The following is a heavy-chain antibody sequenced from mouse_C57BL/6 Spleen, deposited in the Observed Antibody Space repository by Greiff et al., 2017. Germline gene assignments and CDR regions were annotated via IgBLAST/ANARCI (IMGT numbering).Heavy chain of an antibody. CDR2: INPNNGGT. CDR1: GYTFTDYY. D-gene: IGHD1-1*01. CDR3: ARLGRWAMDY. Sequence: EVQLQQSGPELVKPGASVKISCKASGYTFTDYYMNWVKQSHGKSLEWIGDINPNNGGTSYNQKFKGKATLTVDKSSSTAYMELRSLTSEDSAVYYCARLGRWAMDYWGQGTSVTVSS. J-gene: IGHJ4*01. V-gene: IGHV1-26*01.